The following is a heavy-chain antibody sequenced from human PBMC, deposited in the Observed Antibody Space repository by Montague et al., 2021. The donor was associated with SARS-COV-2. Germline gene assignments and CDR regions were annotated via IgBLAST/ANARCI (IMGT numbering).Heavy chain of an antibody. D-gene: IGHD5-18*01. CDR1: GFTFSSYS. J-gene: IGHJ6*02. V-gene: IGHV3-48*02. CDR2: ISTSSSTI. Sequence: SLRLSCAASGFTFSSYSMNWVRQAPGKGLEWVSYISTSSSTIYYADSVKGRFTISRDNAKNSLYLQMNSQRDEDTAVYYCARDLGLVPAMVYYYYGMDVWGQGTTVTVSS. CDR3: ARDLGLVPAMVYYYYGMDV.